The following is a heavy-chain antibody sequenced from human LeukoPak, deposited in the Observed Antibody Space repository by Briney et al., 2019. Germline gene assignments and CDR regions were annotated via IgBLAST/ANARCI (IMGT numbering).Heavy chain of an antibody. Sequence: GASVKVSCKASGYTFTTYGINWVRQAPGQGLGWMGWISGHNGHTNYVQKMQGRVTMTTDTSTNTAYMELRNLTSDDTAVYYCARGPGIAVAGVFDYWGQGSLATVSS. D-gene: IGHD6-19*01. CDR2: ISGHNGHT. J-gene: IGHJ4*02. CDR3: ARGPGIAVAGVFDY. V-gene: IGHV1-18*04. CDR1: GYTFTTYG.